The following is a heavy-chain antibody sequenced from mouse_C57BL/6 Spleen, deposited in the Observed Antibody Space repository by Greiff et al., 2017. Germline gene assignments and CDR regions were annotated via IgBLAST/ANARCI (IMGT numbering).Heavy chain of an antibody. CDR1: GYTFTSYW. D-gene: IGHD2-1*01. CDR2: IDPSDSYT. Sequence: QVQLKQPGAELVMPGASVKLSCKASGYTFTSYWMHWVKQRPGQGLEWIGEIDPSDSYTNYNQKFKGKSTLTVDKSSSTAYMQLSSLTSEDSAVYCCARGASTIDYWGQGTTLTVSS. J-gene: IGHJ2*01. CDR3: ARGASTIDY. V-gene: IGHV1-69*01.